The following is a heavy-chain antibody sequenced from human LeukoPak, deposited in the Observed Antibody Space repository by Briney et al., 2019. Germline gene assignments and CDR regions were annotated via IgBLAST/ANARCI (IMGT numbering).Heavy chain of an antibody. D-gene: IGHD2-15*01. CDR3: ARDSRYCSGGSCYSIYYFDY. V-gene: IGHV3-30*04. CDR1: GFTFSSYA. CDR2: ISYDGSNK. J-gene: IGHJ4*02. Sequence: GGSLRLSCAASGFTFSSYAMHWVRQAPGKGLEWVAVISYDGSNKYYADSVKGRFTISRDNSKNTLYLQMNSLRAEDTAVYYCARDSRYCSGGSCYSIYYFDYWGQGTLVTVSS.